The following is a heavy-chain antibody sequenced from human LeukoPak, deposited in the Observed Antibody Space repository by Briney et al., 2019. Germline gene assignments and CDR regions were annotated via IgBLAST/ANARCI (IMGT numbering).Heavy chain of an antibody. Sequence: GGSLRLSCTMSGLTVNDNYMSWVRQAPGKGLEWVSVIYSSGSTYYADSVKGRFTISRDISKNSPYLQMTSLRAEDTAVYYCARDLGYYASSANWGQGTLVTVSS. V-gene: IGHV3-53*01. CDR2: IYSSGST. D-gene: IGHD3-22*01. CDR3: ARDLGYYASSAN. CDR1: GLTVNDNY. J-gene: IGHJ4*02.